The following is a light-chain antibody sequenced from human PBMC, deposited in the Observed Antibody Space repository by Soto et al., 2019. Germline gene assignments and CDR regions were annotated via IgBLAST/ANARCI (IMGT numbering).Light chain of an antibody. CDR3: QQSYLTPIT. CDR1: QSISSY. V-gene: IGKV1-39*01. J-gene: IGKJ5*01. CDR2: AAS. Sequence: DIQMTQSPSSLSASVGDRVTITCRASQSISSYLNWYQQKPGKAPKLLIHAASSLQSGVQSRFSGSGSATDFTLTISSLQPEDFSTYYCQQSYLTPITFGQGTRLEI.